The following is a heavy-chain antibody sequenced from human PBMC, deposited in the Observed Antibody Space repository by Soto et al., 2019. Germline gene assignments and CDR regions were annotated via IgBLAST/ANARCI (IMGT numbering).Heavy chain of an antibody. CDR1: GVTFGTTD. Sequence: QLLQSGGGLVQPWGSLTLSCAASGVTFGTTDMSWVRQAPGGGLVWVSTIDGSGGITYYSDSVKGRFTISRDNSRNTVYLQMNSLRGDDTALYYCVKNSGWFNTWGQGALVTVSS. J-gene: IGHJ5*02. CDR3: VKNSGWFNT. CDR2: IDGSGGIT. D-gene: IGHD3-10*01. V-gene: IGHV3-23*01.